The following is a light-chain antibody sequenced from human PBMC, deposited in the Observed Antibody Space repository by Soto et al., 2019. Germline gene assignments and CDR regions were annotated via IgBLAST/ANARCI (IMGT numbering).Light chain of an antibody. V-gene: IGLV1-40*01. CDR2: GNS. CDR1: SSNIGAGYD. J-gene: IGLJ2*01. Sequence: QSVLTQPPSVSGARGQRVTISCTGSSSNIGAGYDVHWYQQLPGTAPKLLIYGNSNRPSGVPDRFSGSKSGTSASLAITGLLAEDEGDYYCQSYDSSLSGVLFGGGTKVTVL. CDR3: QSYDSSLSGVL.